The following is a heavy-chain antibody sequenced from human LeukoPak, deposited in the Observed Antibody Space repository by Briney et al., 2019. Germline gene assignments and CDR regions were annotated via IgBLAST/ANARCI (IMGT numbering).Heavy chain of an antibody. J-gene: IGHJ4*02. V-gene: IGHV3-23*01. Sequence: PGGPLRLPCAASGFTYSRSAKRWARQVPGKALEWVSGISASGGRTNYADSVRGRFTISRDNSKNTLYVQMNSLRDEDTALDYCAKDQRWESPHYLDSWGQGTLVSVSS. CDR2: ISASGGRT. CDR1: GFTYSRSA. CDR3: AKDQRWESPHYLDS. D-gene: IGHD1-26*01.